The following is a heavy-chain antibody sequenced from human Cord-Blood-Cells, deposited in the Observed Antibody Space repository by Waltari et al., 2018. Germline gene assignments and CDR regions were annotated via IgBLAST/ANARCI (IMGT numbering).Heavy chain of an antibody. Sequence: QVQLQQWGAGLLKPSETLSLTCAVYGGSFSGYYWSWIRQPPGKGLEWIGEINHSGSTNYHPSLKSRVTISVDTSKNQFSLKLSSVTAADTAVYYCARGDYYDSSGYYYYYYYGMDVWGQGTTVTVSS. CDR2: INHSGST. V-gene: IGHV4-34*01. D-gene: IGHD3-22*01. J-gene: IGHJ6*02. CDR1: GGSFSGYY. CDR3: ARGDYYDSSGYYYYYYYGMDV.